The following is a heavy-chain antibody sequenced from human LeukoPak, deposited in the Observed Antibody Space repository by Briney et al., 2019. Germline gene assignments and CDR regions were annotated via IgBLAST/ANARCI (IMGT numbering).Heavy chain of an antibody. Sequence: PGGSLRLSCAASGFTFSSYAMSWVRQAPGKGLEWVSTISASAASTYYADSVKGRFTLSRDNSKNTLFLQMISLRAEDTAVYYCAKDSKLGLAGATDYWGQGTLVTVSS. J-gene: IGHJ4*02. CDR3: AKDSKLGLAGATDY. V-gene: IGHV3-23*01. D-gene: IGHD1-26*01. CDR1: GFTFSSYA. CDR2: ISASAAST.